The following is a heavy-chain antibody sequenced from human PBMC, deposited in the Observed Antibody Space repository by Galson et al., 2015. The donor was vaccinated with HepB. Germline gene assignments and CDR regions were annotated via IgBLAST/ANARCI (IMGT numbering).Heavy chain of an antibody. V-gene: IGHV3-23*01. Sequence: SLRLSCAASGFTFSSFAMSWVRQAPGKGLEWVSTITSSGGSTYYADSVKGRFTISRDNSTSTLYLQLSSLRAEDTGVYYCVRNLLWDGWNAFDIWGQGTTVTVSS. CDR3: VRNLLWDGWNAFDI. CDR1: GFTFSSFA. J-gene: IGHJ3*02. CDR2: ITSSGGST. D-gene: IGHD1-1*01.